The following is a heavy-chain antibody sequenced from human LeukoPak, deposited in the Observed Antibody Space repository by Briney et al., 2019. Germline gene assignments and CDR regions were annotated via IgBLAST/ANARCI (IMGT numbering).Heavy chain of an antibody. V-gene: IGHV3-64*01. CDR1: GFTFSSYA. J-gene: IGHJ6*02. D-gene: IGHD3-22*01. Sequence: GGSLRLSCSASGFTFSSYAMHWVRQAPGKGLEYVSAISSNGGSTYYANSVKGRFTISRDNSKNTLYLQMGSLRAEDMAVYYCARAGSSPYDSSLYGMDVWGQGTTVTVSS. CDR2: ISSNGGST. CDR3: ARAGSSPYDSSLYGMDV.